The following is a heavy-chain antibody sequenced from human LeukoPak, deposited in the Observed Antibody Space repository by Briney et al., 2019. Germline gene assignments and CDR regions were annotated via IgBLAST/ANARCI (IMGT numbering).Heavy chain of an antibody. CDR2: ISAYNGNT. Sequence: ASVKVSCKASGYTCTSYGISWVRQAPGQGLEWMGWISAYNGNTNYAQKLQGRVTMTTDTSTSTAYMELRSLRSDDTAVYYCARAVMDYGDYEGGYWGQGTLVTVSS. CDR1: GYTCTSYG. V-gene: IGHV1-18*01. D-gene: IGHD4-17*01. CDR3: ARAVMDYGDYEGGY. J-gene: IGHJ4*02.